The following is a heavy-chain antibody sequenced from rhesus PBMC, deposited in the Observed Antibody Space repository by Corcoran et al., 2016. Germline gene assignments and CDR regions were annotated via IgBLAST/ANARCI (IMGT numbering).Heavy chain of an antibody. V-gene: IGHV4-93*01. Sequence: QVQLQESGPAVVKPSETLSLTCAVSGGSISSSNWWSWIRQPPGKGLEWIGGIYGSGGSTKYNPSLNSRVTISKDTSKNQFSLKLSSVTAADTAVYYCARAGGFWTGFYGLDSWGQGVVVTVSS. J-gene: IGHJ6*01. CDR1: GGSISSSNW. CDR2: IYGSGGST. D-gene: IGHD3-3*01. CDR3: ARAGGFWTGFYGLDS.